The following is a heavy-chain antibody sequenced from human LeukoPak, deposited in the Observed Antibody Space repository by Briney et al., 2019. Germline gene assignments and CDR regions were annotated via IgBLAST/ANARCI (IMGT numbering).Heavy chain of an antibody. CDR1: GFTFSTYW. D-gene: IGHD1-14*01. CDR3: ARGVEPLAANTLAY. V-gene: IGHV3-7*01. CDR2: IKTDGSHT. Sequence: GGSLRLSCAASGFTFSTYWMTWVRQAPGKGLEWVANIKTDGSHTYYLDSVKGRFTISRDNAKNFLFLQLGSLRADDTGVYYCARGVEPLAANTLAYWGQGTLVTVSS. J-gene: IGHJ4*02.